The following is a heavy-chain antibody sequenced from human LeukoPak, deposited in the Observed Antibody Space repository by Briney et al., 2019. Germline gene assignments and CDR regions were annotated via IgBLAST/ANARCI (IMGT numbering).Heavy chain of an antibody. V-gene: IGHV1-18*01. J-gene: IGHJ4*02. Sequence: ASVKVSCKASGYTFTSYGISWVRQAPGQGLEWMGWISAYNGNTNYAQKLQGRVTMTTDTSTSTAYMELSSLRSDDTAVYYCARDPGYDYVWGSYRPAFDYWGQGTLVTVSS. CDR3: ARDPGYDYVWGSYRPAFDY. CDR1: GYTFTSYG. D-gene: IGHD3-16*02. CDR2: ISAYNGNT.